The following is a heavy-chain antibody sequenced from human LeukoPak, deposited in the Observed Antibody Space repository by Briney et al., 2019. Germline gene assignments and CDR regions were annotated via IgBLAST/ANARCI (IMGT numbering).Heavy chain of an antibody. CDR3: ARARDGSYDY. D-gene: IGHD1-26*01. CDR1: GFTFTSTS. Sequence: GGSLRLSCATSGFTFTSTSMNWVRQAPGKGLEWISYISSSSRTVHYADSVKGRFTISRDNAKNSLYLQMNSLRDEDTAVYYCARARDGSYDYWGQGTLVTVSS. J-gene: IGHJ4*02. V-gene: IGHV3-48*02. CDR2: ISSSSRTV.